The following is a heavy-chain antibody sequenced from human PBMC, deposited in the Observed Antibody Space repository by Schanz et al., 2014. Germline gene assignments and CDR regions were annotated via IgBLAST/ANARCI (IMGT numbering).Heavy chain of an antibody. CDR1: GFTVSTNY. CDR3: VRDAGRDGYNLAFDV. CDR2: LYTGGST. J-gene: IGHJ3*01. D-gene: IGHD1-1*01. V-gene: IGHV3-53*01. Sequence: EVQLVESGGGLIHPGGSLRLSCAVSGFTVSTNYMTWVRQAPGKGLECVSVLYTGGSTFYAESVRGRFFISRDSSKNTLFLHMNSLRAEDTAVYYCVRDAGRDGYNLAFDVWGQWTLVTVSS.